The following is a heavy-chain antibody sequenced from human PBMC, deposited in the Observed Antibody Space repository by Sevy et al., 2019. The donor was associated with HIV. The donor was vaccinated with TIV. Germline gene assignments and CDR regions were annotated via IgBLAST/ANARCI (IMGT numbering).Heavy chain of an antibody. J-gene: IGHJ6*02. Sequence: LSLTCAASGFTFDDYAMHWVRQAPGKGLEWVSLISWDGGSTYYADSVKGRFTISRDNSKNSLYLQMNSLRAEDTALYYCAKDKGAAGERFYQLPKGAYYYGMDVWGQGTTVTVSS. CDR3: AKDKGAAGERFYQLPKGAYYYGMDV. CDR2: ISWDGGST. D-gene: IGHD2-2*01. V-gene: IGHV3-43D*04. CDR1: GFTFDDYA.